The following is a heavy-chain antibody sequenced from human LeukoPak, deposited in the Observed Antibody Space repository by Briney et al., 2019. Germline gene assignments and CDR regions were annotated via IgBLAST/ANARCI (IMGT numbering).Heavy chain of an antibody. CDR3: ARESDYGDYSFNY. Sequence: GGSLRLSCAASGFTFSSYAMHWVRQAPGQGLEYVSAISSNRGSTYYAHSVKGRFTISTDKSKNKVYHQLGSLRAEDMAVYYCARESDYGDYSFNYWGQGTLVTVSS. CDR2: ISSNRGST. D-gene: IGHD4-17*01. CDR1: GFTFSSYA. V-gene: IGHV3-64*01. J-gene: IGHJ4*02.